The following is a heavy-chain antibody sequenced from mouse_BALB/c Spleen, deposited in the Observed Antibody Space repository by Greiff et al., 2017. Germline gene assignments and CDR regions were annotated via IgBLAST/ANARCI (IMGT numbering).Heavy chain of an antibody. CDR3: ARGGTVVATDY. CDR2: ISSGGST. J-gene: IGHJ2*01. CDR1: GFTFSSYA. V-gene: IGHV5-6-5*01. D-gene: IGHD1-1*01. Sequence: DVKLVESGGGLVKPGGSLKLSCAASGFTFSSYAMSWVRQTPEKRLEWVASISSGGSTYYPDSVKGRFTISRDNARNILYLQMSSLRSEDTAMYYCARGGTVVATDYWGQGTTLTVSS.